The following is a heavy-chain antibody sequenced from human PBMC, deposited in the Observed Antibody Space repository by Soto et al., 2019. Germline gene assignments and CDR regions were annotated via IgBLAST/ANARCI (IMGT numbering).Heavy chain of an antibody. Sequence: QVQLVQSGAEVKKPGASLKVSCKASGYTFTSYGISWVRQAPGKGLEWMGWIIAYNGNTNYAQKLQGRVTMTTDTSTSTDYMELRSMRADDTAVYYCARVILKYRHMVVVTAMGNGGQGTLVTVSS. V-gene: IGHV1-18*01. J-gene: IGHJ4*02. CDR1: GYTFTSYG. CDR3: ARVILKYRHMVVVTAMGN. CDR2: IIAYNGNT. D-gene: IGHD2-21*02.